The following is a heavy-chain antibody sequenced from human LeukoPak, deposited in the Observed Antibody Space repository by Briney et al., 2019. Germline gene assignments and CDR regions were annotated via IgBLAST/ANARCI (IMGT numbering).Heavy chain of an antibody. CDR1: GFTVSSYE. J-gene: IGHJ4*02. V-gene: IGHV3-48*03. CDR2: ISSSGSTI. CDR3: ARDLGELSHDY. Sequence: GGSLRLSCAASGFTVSSYEMNWVRQAPGKGLEWVSYISSSGSTIYYADSVKGRFTISRDNAKNSLYLQMNSLRAEDTAVYYCARDLGELSHDYWGQATLVTVSS. D-gene: IGHD3-16*02.